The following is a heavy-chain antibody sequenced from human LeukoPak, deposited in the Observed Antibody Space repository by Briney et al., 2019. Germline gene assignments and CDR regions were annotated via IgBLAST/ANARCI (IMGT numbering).Heavy chain of an antibody. CDR1: GGSIRSSYYY. CDR3: ARGLRYYDSIYFDY. CDR2: IYDSGST. D-gene: IGHD3-22*01. J-gene: IGHJ4*02. Sequence: SETLSLTCTVSGGSIRSSYYYWGWIRQPPGKGLEWIGSIYDSGSTYYNPSLKSRVTISVDTSKNQFSLKLSSVTAADTAVYYCARGLRYYDSIYFDYWGQGTLVTVSS. V-gene: IGHV4-39*07.